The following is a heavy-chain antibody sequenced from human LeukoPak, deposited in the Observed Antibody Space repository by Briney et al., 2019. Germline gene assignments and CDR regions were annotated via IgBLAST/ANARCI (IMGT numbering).Heavy chain of an antibody. J-gene: IGHJ6*02. CDR2: IKQVGSEK. CDR3: ARGGYCSGGSCYSYYYGMDV. V-gene: IGHV3-7*01. D-gene: IGHD2-15*01. CDR1: GFTSCSYR. Sequence: GGSLRLSCAASGFTSCSYRTSWVRQAPGKGLEWVSNIKQVGSEKYSVDSVKGRFTISRDSAKTSLYLQMNSLRAEDTAVYYCARGGYCSGGSCYSYYYGMDVWGQGTTVTVSS.